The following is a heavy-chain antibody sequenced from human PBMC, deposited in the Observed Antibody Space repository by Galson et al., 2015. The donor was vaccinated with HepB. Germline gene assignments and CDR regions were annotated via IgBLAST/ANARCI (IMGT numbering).Heavy chain of an antibody. V-gene: IGHV4-34*01. D-gene: IGHD2-2*01. CDR1: GGSFSGYY. Sequence: ETLSLTCAVYGGSFSGYYWSWIRQPPGKGLEWIGEINHSGSTNYNPSLKSRVTISVDTSKNQFSLKLSSVTAADTAVYYCARGRGYCSSTSCPSDSSGWTGFGYWGQGTLVTVSS. CDR3: ARGRGYCSSTSCPSDSSGWTGFGY. CDR2: INHSGST. J-gene: IGHJ4*02.